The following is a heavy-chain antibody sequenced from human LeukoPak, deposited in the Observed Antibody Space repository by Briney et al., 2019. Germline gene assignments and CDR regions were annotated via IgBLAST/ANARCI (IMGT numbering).Heavy chain of an antibody. J-gene: IGHJ4*02. CDR1: GFTFSSYG. Sequence: GGSLRLSCAASGFTFSSYGMHWVRQAPGKGLEWVAVISYDESSKYYADSVKGRFTISKDNSKNTLYLQMNSLRAEDTAVYYCAKQREGISWSPVYWGQGTLVTVSS. V-gene: IGHV3-30*18. D-gene: IGHD6-13*01. CDR3: AKQREGISWSPVY. CDR2: ISYDESSK.